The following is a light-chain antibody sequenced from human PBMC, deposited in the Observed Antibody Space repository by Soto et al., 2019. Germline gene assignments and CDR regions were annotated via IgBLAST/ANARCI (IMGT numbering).Light chain of an antibody. CDR3: QQYGSSSWT. J-gene: IGKJ1*01. CDR2: GAS. Sequence: EIVLPQSPDTLSLSPGERSTLSCLASQSVSSSYLAWYQQKPGQAPRLLIYGASSRATGIPDRFSGSGSGTDFTLTISRLEPEDFAVYYCQQYGSSSWTFGQGTKVDIK. V-gene: IGKV3-20*01. CDR1: QSVSSSY.